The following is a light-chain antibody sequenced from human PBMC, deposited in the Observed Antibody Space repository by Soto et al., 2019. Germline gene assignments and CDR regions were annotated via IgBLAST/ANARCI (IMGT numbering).Light chain of an antibody. CDR3: QQYNSYSLLT. CDR2: KAS. Sequence: DIQLTQSPSTLSASVGDRVTITCRASQKINNWLAWYQQKPGTPPKLLISKASNLESGVPSRFSGSGSETEFTLTTSSLQPDDFATYYCQQYNSYSLLTFAGGTRVDIK. J-gene: IGKJ4*01. V-gene: IGKV1-5*03. CDR1: QKINNW.